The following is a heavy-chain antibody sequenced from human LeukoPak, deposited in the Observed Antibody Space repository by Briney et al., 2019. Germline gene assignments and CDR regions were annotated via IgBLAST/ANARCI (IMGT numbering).Heavy chain of an antibody. D-gene: IGHD3-10*01. CDR3: AKDLYYGSGSYSYYYYMDV. V-gene: IGHV3-23*01. CDR2: ISGSGGST. CDR1: GFTFSSYA. Sequence: GGSLRLSCAASGFTFSSYAMSWVRQAPGKGLEWVSAISGSGGSTYYADSVKGRFTISRDNSKNTLYLQMNSLRAEDTAVYYCAKDLYYGSGSYSYYYYMDVWGKGTTVTVSS. J-gene: IGHJ6*03.